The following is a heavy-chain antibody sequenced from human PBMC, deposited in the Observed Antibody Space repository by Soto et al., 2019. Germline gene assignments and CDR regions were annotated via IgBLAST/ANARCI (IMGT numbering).Heavy chain of an antibody. CDR3: ARTTIAVAGTWLDA. Sequence: SQTLSLTCAISGDSVSSNSAAWNWIRQSPSRGLEWLGRTYYRSKWYNDYAVSVKSRITINPDTSKNQFSLKLNSVTPEDKAVYNCARTTIAVAGTWLDAWGKGTLVTVAS. D-gene: IGHD6-19*01. V-gene: IGHV6-1*01. CDR1: GDSVSSNSAA. J-gene: IGHJ5*02. CDR2: TYYRSKWYN.